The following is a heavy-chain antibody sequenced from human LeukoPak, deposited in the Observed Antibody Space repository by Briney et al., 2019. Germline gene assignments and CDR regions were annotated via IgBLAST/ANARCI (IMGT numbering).Heavy chain of an antibody. Sequence: PGRSLRLSCAASGFTFSSYGMHWVRQAPGKGLEWVAVISYDGSNKYYADSVKGRFTISRDNSKNTLYLQMNSLGAEDTAVYYCARGHDYVWGSYNYWGQGTLVTVSS. CDR3: ARGHDYVWGSYNY. V-gene: IGHV3-30*19. D-gene: IGHD3-16*01. CDR2: ISYDGSNK. CDR1: GFTFSSYG. J-gene: IGHJ4*02.